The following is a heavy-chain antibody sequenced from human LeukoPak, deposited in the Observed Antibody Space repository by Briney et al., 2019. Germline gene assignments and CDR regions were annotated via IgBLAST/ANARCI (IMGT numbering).Heavy chain of an antibody. Sequence: ASVKVSCKASAGTCSSYTISWVRQAPGQGLEWMGRIIPILGIANYAQKFQGSVTITADKSTSTAYMELSSLRSEDTAVYYCARRYDSSGYYGEESWGQGTLVTVSS. CDR2: IIPILGIA. V-gene: IGHV1-69*02. J-gene: IGHJ4*02. CDR3: ARRYDSSGYYGEES. CDR1: AGTCSSYT. D-gene: IGHD3-22*01.